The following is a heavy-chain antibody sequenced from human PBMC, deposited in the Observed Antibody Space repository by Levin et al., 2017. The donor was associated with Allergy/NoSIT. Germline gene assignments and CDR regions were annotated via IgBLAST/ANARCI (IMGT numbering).Heavy chain of an antibody. CDR1: GDSVSSNSAA. CDR2: TYYRSKWYN. CDR3: ARDLPQTSQYSSSWYDDAFDI. Sequence: SQTLSLTCAISGDSVSSNSAAWNWIRQSPSRGLEWLGRTYYRSKWYNDYAVSVKSRITINPDTSKNQFSLQLNSVTPEDTAVYYCARDLPQTSQYSSSWYDDAFDIWGQGTMVTVSS. V-gene: IGHV6-1*01. D-gene: IGHD6-13*01. J-gene: IGHJ3*02.